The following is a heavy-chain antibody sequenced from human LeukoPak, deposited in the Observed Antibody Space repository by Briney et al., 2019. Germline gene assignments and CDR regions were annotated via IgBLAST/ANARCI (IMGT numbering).Heavy chain of an antibody. CDR2: LSNNGDNT. CDR1: GFTFSSYG. CDR3: ASFAPYDAFDI. Sequence: GGSLRLSCAASGFTFSSYGMHWVRQAPGKGLEWVSTLSNNGDNTYYADSVKGRFAISRDNSKNTLYLHMNSLRAEDTAVYYCASFAPYDAFDIWGQGTMVTVSS. J-gene: IGHJ3*02. V-gene: IGHV3-23*01.